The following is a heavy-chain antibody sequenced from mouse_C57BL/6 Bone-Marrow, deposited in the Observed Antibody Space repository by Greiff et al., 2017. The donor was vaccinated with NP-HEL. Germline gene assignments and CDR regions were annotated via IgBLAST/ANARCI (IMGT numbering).Heavy chain of an antibody. V-gene: IGHV14-4*01. CDR1: GFNIKDDY. D-gene: IGHD2-4*01. CDR2: IDPENGDT. Sequence: VQLQQSGAELVRPGASVKLSCTASGFNIKDDYMHWVKQRPEQGLEWIGWIDPENGDTEYASKFQGKATITADTSSNTAYLQLSSLTSEDTAVYDCTTSLIYYDYDGFAYWGKGALVTVSA. CDR3: TTSLIYYDYDGFAY. J-gene: IGHJ3*01.